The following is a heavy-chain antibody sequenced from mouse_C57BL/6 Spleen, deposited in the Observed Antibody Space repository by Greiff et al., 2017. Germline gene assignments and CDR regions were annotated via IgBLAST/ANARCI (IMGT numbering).Heavy chain of an antibody. CDR1: GYAFSSSW. V-gene: IGHV1-82*01. CDR2: IYPGDGDT. Sequence: QVQLQQSGPELVKPGASVKISCKASGYAFSSSWMNWVKQRPGKGLEWIGRIYPGDGDTNYNGKFKGKATLTADKSSSTAYMQLSSLTSEDSAVYCCARSLTGPFFDYWGQGTTLTVSS. D-gene: IGHD4-1*01. J-gene: IGHJ2*01. CDR3: ARSLTGPFFDY.